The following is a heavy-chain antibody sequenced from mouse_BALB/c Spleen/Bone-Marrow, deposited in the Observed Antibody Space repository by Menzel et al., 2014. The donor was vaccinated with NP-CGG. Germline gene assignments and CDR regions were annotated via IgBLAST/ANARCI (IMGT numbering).Heavy chain of an antibody. Sequence: EVKLMESGAELVKPGASVKLSCTASGFNIKDTYMHWVKQRPEQGLEWIGRIDPANGNTKYDPKFQGKATITADTSSNTAYLQLSSQTSEDTAVYYCARYSYGSRGYYFDYWGQGTTLTVSS. V-gene: IGHV14-3*02. CDR1: GFNIKDTY. CDR2: IDPANGNT. CDR3: ARYSYGSRGYYFDY. D-gene: IGHD1-1*01. J-gene: IGHJ2*01.